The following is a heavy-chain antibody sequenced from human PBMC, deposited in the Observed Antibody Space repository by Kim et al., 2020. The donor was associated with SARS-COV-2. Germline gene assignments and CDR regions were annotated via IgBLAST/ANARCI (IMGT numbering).Heavy chain of an antibody. CDR2: IDSRGNP. J-gene: IGHJ6*03. V-gene: IGHV4-4*07. CDR1: DSYFNNYY. Sequence: SETLSLTCVVSDSYFNNYYWSWIRLPAGKALEWVGRIDSRGNPNYNPSLKSRVTMSVDTSGTRFSLKVRSVTAADTAVYYCSRGGLWRGESSSRFYYYY. CDR3: SRGGLWRGESSSRFYYYY. D-gene: IGHD3-10*01.